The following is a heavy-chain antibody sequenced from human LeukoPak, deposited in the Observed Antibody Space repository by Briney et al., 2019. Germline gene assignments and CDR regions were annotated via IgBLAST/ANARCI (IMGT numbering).Heavy chain of an antibody. D-gene: IGHD5-18*01. V-gene: IGHV3-30*18. CDR3: AKDGQLWLLGQNFDY. CDR2: ISYDGSNK. J-gene: IGHJ4*02. CDR1: GFTFSSYG. Sequence: GGSLRLSCAASGFTFSSYGMHWVRQAPGKGLEWVAVISYDGSNKYYADSVKGRFTISRDNSKNTLYLQMNSLRAEDTAVYYCAKDGQLWLLGQNFDYWGQGTLVTVSS.